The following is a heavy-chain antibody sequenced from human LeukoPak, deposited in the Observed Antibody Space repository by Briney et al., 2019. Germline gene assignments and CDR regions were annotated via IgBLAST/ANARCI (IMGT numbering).Heavy chain of an antibody. CDR2: ILSSSSTI. CDR3: ARGGIVAPDAFDI. Sequence: GGSLRLSCAASGFTFSSYSMNWVRQVPGKGLEWLSYILSSSSTIYYADSVKGRFTISRDNAKNSLYLQMNTLRAEDTAVYYCARGGIVAPDAFDIWGQGTMVTVSS. CDR1: GFTFSSYS. V-gene: IGHV3-48*04. D-gene: IGHD5-12*01. J-gene: IGHJ3*02.